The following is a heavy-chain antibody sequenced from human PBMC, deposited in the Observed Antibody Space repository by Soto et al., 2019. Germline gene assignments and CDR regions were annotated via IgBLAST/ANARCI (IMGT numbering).Heavy chain of an antibody. CDR2: ITGSGGNT. D-gene: IGHD2-2*01. V-gene: IGHV3-23*01. Sequence: PGGSLRLSCAASGFTFSTYATSWVRQAPGKGLEWVSAITGSGGNTYYADSVKGRFTISRDNSKNTLYLQMNSLRAEDTAVYYCTKNRVPAAILGGSWGQGTLVTVSS. CDR3: TKNRVPAAILGGS. CDR1: GFTFSTYA. J-gene: IGHJ5*02.